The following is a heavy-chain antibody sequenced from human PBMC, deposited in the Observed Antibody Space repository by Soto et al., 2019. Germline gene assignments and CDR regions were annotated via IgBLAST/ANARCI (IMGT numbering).Heavy chain of an antibody. CDR3: ARGPVAAAADSWAYFDY. D-gene: IGHD6-13*01. Sequence: GASVKVSCKASGYTFTSYGISWVRQAPGQGLEWMGWISAYNGNTNYAQKFQGRVTITADESTSTAYMELSSLRSEDTAVYYCARGPVAAAADSWAYFDYWGQGTLVTVSS. CDR1: GYTFTSYG. V-gene: IGHV1-18*01. CDR2: ISAYNGNT. J-gene: IGHJ4*02.